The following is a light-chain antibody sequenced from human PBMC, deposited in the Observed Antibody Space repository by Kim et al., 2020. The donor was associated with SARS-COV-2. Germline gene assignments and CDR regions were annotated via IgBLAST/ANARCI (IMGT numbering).Light chain of an antibody. CDR1: NTGVGNEG. CDR2: RND. CDR3: SAWDFAISAWV. V-gene: IGLV10-54*01. Sequence: QTPALTCTGNNTGVGNEGVAGWRQRRGHPPNLLPYRNDNRPSGISDRFSVSRSGNTASLTITGLQPEAEADYYCSAWDFAISAWVFGGGTQLTVL. J-gene: IGLJ3*02.